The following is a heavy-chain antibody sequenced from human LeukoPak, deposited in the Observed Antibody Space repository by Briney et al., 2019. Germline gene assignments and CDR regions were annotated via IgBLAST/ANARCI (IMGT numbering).Heavy chain of an antibody. D-gene: IGHD3-22*01. J-gene: IGHJ4*02. Sequence: SETLSLTCTVSGGSISSYYWSWIRQPPGKGLEWIGYIYYSGSTNYNPSLKSRVTISVDTSKNQFSLKLSSVTAADTAVYYCASYDSRRAASDYWGQGTLVTVSS. V-gene: IGHV4-59*01. CDR1: GGSISSYY. CDR2: IYYSGST. CDR3: ASYDSRRAASDY.